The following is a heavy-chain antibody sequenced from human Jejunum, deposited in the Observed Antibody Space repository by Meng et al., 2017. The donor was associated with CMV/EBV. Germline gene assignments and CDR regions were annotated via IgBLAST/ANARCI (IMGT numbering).Heavy chain of an antibody. V-gene: IGHV7-4-1*02. CDR3: ARGGRECSSTSCYIDHLDY. CDR2: INTNTGNP. D-gene: IGHD2-2*02. CDR1: TFTTYA. Sequence: TFTTYAMNWMRQAPGQGLEWMGWINTNTGNPTYAQGFTGQFVFSLDTSVSTTYLQISSLKAEDTAVYYCARGGRECSSTSCYIDHLDYWGQGTLVTVSS. J-gene: IGHJ4*02.